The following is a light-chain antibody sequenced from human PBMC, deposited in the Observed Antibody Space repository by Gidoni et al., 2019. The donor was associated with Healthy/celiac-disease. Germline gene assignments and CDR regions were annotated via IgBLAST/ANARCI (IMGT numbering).Light chain of an antibody. CDR3: QQYYGTPS. V-gene: IGKV4-1*01. Sequence: DIVMTQSPDSLAVSLGERATINCKSSQSVLYSSNNKNYLAWYQQKPGQPPKLLIYWASTRESGVPDRFGGSGSGTDFTLTISSLQAEDVAVYYWQQYYGTPSFGGGTKVEIK. CDR2: WAS. CDR1: QSVLYSSNNKNY. J-gene: IGKJ4*01.